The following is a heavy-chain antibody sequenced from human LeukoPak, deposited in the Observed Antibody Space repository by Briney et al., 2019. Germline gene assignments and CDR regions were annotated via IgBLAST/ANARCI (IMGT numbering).Heavy chain of an antibody. J-gene: IGHJ3*01. Sequence: GGSLRLSCAASGLTFSSFALTWVRQAPAKGLELVSSITGNYGTTYYADSVKGRFTVSRDNSKNILYLQMNSLRAEDTAVYYCGEDPNGDYVGAFDFWGQGTMVTVSS. CDR3: GEDPNGDYVGAFDF. D-gene: IGHD4-17*01. CDR1: GLTFSSFA. CDR2: ITGNYGTT. V-gene: IGHV3-23*01.